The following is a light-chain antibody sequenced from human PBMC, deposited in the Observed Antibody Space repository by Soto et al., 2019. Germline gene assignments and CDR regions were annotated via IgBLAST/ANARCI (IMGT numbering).Light chain of an antibody. CDR1: SSNIGSNN. CDR3: VAWDDSLNGVV. V-gene: IGLV1-44*01. CDR2: SNN. J-gene: IGLJ2*01. Sequence: QSVLTQTPSASGTPGQRVNISCSGSSSNIGSNNVNWYQQLPGTAPKLLIYSNNQRPSGVPDRFSGSKSGTSASLAISGLQSEDEADYYCVAWDDSLNGVVFGGGTKLTVL.